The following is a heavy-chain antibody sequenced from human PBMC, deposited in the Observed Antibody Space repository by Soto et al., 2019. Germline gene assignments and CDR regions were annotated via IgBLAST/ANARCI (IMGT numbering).Heavy chain of an antibody. V-gene: IGHV3-33*01. J-gene: IGHJ5*02. CDR2: IWYDGSNK. D-gene: IGHD2-2*01. CDR1: GFTFSIYG. Sequence: PGGSLRLSCAASGFTFSIYGMHWFRQAPGKGLEWVAVIWYDGSNKYYADSVKGRFTISRDNSKNTLYLQMNSLRAEDTAVYYCARDRLGYCSSAAPCWFDPWGQGTLVTVSS. CDR3: ARDRLGYCSSAAPCWFDP.